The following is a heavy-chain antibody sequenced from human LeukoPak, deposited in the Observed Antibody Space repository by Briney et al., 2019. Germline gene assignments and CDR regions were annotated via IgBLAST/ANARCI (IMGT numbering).Heavy chain of an antibody. D-gene: IGHD3-22*01. CDR3: ARDRYYDSSGYLAGLFYFDY. V-gene: IGHV3-21*04. Sequence: GGSLRLSCAASRFTFSSYSMNWVRQAPGKGLEWVSTISDGGSITYYADSVKGRFTISRDNAKNSLYLQMNSLRAEDTALYYCARDRYYDSSGYLAGLFYFDYWGQGTLVTVSS. CDR1: RFTFSSYS. CDR2: ISDGGSIT. J-gene: IGHJ4*02.